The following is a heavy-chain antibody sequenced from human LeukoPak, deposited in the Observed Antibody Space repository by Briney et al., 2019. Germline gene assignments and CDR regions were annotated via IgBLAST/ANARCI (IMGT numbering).Heavy chain of an antibody. CDR2: ISYDGSNK. CDR1: GFIFSNYA. V-gene: IGHV3-30-3*01. J-gene: IGHJ6*02. CDR3: ARGPPRSMDV. Sequence: SGGSLRLSCAASGFIFSNYALHWVRQAPGKGLEWVAVISYDGSNKYYADSVKGRFTISRDNAKDSLYLQMDSLRVEDTALYYCARGPPRSMDVWGQGTTVTVSS.